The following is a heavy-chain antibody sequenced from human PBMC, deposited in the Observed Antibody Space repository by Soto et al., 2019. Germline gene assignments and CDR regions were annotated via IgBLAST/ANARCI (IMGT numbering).Heavy chain of an antibody. D-gene: IGHD6-6*01. CDR2: INPNSGGT. CDR1: GYTFTGYY. Sequence: QVQLVQSGAEVKKPGASVKVSCKASGYTFTGYYMHWVRQAPGQGLEWMGWINPNSGGTNYAQKFQGWVTMTRDTFISTAYMELSRLRSDDTAVYYCARVHIPTGSSSDYYGIDVRGQGTTVTVSS. J-gene: IGHJ6*02. V-gene: IGHV1-2*04. CDR3: ARVHIPTGSSSDYYGIDV.